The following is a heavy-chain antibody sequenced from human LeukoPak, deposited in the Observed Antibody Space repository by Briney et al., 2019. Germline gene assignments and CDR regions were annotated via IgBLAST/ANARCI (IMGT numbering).Heavy chain of an antibody. Sequence: GGSLRLSCAASGFTFNSYALHWVRQAPGKGLEWVAVISYDGSNKYYADSVKGRFTISRDNSKNTLYLQMNSLRAEDTAVYYCARAWIQLWSTLDYWGQGTLVTVSS. J-gene: IGHJ4*02. V-gene: IGHV3-30*04. CDR3: ARAWIQLWSTLDY. CDR1: GFTFNSYA. CDR2: ISYDGSNK. D-gene: IGHD5-18*01.